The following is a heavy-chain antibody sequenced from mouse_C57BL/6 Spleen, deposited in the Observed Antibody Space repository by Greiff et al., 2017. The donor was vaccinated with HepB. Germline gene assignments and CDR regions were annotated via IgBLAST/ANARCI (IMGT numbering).Heavy chain of an antibody. CDR3: ARSGIYYYGVDY. Sequence: VQLQQSGTELVKPGASVKLSCKASGYTFTSYWMHWVKQRPGQGLEWIRNINPSNGGTNYNEKFKSKATLTVDKSSSTAYMQLSSLTSEDSAVYYCARSGIYYYGVDYWGQGTTLTVSS. V-gene: IGHV1-53*01. CDR1: GYTFTSYW. J-gene: IGHJ2*01. D-gene: IGHD1-1*01. CDR2: INPSNGGT.